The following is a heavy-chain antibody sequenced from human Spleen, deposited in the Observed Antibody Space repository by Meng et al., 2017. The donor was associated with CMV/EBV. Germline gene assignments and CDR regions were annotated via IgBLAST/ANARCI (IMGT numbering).Heavy chain of an antibody. V-gene: IGHV3-21*01. Sequence: GESLKISCAASGFTFSSYSMNWVRQAPGKGLEWVSSISSSSSYIYYADSVKGRFTISRDNAKNTLYLQMNGLRAEDTAVYYCARGTYGYKRIYGPDYWGQGTLVTVSS. D-gene: IGHD1-14*01. CDR2: ISSSSSYI. J-gene: IGHJ4*02. CDR3: ARGTYGYKRIYGPDY. CDR1: GFTFSSYS.